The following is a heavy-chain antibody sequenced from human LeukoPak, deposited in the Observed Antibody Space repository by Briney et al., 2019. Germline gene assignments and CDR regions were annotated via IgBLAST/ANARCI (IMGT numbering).Heavy chain of an antibody. Sequence: PGGSLRLSCAASGFTFSSYAMSWVRQAPGKGLEWVSAISGSGGSTYYADSVKGRFTISRDNSKNTLYLQMNSLRAEDTAVYYCARGPIIDIVVIPAAADYYHMDVWGKGTTVTVSS. V-gene: IGHV3-23*01. CDR3: ARGPIIDIVVIPAAADYYHMDV. J-gene: IGHJ6*03. CDR1: GFTFSSYA. CDR2: ISGSGGST. D-gene: IGHD2-2*01.